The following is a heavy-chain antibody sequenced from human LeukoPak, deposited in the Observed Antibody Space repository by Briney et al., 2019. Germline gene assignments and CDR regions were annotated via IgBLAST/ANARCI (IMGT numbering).Heavy chain of an antibody. J-gene: IGHJ4*02. D-gene: IGHD2-2*01. V-gene: IGHV4-34*01. CDR3: ARRVALLGYCSSTSCPFDY. Sequence: GSLRLSCAASGFTFSNAWMSWVRQAPGKGLEWIGEINHSGSTNYNPSLKSRVTISVDTSKNQFSLKLSSVTAADTAVYYCARRVALLGYCSSTSCPFDYWGQGTLVTVSS. CDR1: GFTFSNAW. CDR2: INHSGST.